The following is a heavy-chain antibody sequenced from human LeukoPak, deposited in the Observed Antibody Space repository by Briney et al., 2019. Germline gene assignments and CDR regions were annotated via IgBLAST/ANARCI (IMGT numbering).Heavy chain of an antibody. CDR1: GFTFSSYW. D-gene: IGHD2-15*01. CDR2: INSDGSST. CDR3: ARDRWELLSNSYHYCGLDV. J-gene: IGHJ6*02. V-gene: IGHV3-74*01. Sequence: GGSLRLSCAASGFTFSSYWMHWVRQAPGKGLVWVSRINSDGSSTSYADSVKGRFTISRDNAKNTLYLQMNSLRAEDTAVYYCARDRWELLSNSYHYCGLDVWGQGTTVTVSS.